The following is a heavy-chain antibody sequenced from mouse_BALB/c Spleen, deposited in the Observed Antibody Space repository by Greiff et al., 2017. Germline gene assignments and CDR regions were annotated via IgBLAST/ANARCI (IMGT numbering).Heavy chain of an antibody. Sequence: EVQLVESGPGLVKPSQSLSLTCTVTGYSITSDYAWNWIRQFPGNKLEWMGYISYSGSTSYNPSLKSRISITRDTSKNQFFLQLNSVTTEDTATYYCAREAYYYGSSYPLMDYWGQGTSVTVSS. V-gene: IGHV3-2*02. D-gene: IGHD1-1*01. J-gene: IGHJ4*01. CDR1: GYSITSDYA. CDR2: ISYSGST. CDR3: AREAYYYGSSYPLMDY.